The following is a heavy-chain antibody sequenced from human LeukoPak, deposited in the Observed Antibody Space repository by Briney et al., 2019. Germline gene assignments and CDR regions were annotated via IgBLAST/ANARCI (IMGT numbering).Heavy chain of an antibody. J-gene: IGHJ4*02. D-gene: IGHD2-2*01. Sequence: GGSLGLSCAASGFTFSSYAMHWVRQTPGKGLEWVAVILHDGSNKYYADSVKGRFTISRDNSKNTLYLQMNSLRAEDTAVYYCARGKNCSSTSCSPTNLDYWGQGTLVTVSS. CDR2: ILHDGSNK. CDR1: GFTFSSYA. V-gene: IGHV3-30*04. CDR3: ARGKNCSSTSCSPTNLDY.